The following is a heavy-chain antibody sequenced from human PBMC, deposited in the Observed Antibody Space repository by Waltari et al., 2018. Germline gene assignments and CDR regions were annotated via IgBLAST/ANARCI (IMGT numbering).Heavy chain of an antibody. J-gene: IGHJ1*01. D-gene: IGHD6-19*01. CDR2: NSLKDVT. CDR1: GASLRDYF. Sequence: QVQLQQWGATLLKPSETLSLTCAVYGASLRDYFWTWIRQSPGKGLELIGENSLKDVTYYNPSLESRVSVHLDTSKNQFDLRLESVTAADTAIYYCARGPRDKWLGRYSGEYFHHWGPGTLVSVSA. V-gene: IGHV4-34*02. CDR3: ARGPRDKWLGRYSGEYFHH.